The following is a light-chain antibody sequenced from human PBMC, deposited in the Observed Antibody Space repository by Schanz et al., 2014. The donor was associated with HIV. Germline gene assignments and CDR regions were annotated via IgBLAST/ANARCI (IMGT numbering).Light chain of an antibody. CDR1: RSNIGNNY. CDR3: GTWDSSLRAVV. J-gene: IGLJ3*02. Sequence: QSVLTQPPSVSAAPGQTVTISCSGSRSNIGNNYVSWYQQLPGTAPKLLIYDNGRRASGIPDRFSASKSGTSASLDITGLQTGDEADYYCGTWDSSLRAVVFGGGTKLTVL. V-gene: IGLV1-51*01. CDR2: DNG.